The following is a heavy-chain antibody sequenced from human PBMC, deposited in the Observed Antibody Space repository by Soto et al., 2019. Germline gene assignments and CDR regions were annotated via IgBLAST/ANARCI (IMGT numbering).Heavy chain of an antibody. CDR2: ISYDGSNK. CDR1: GFTFSSYG. J-gene: IGHJ6*02. CDR3: AKDNSGASEWLMDYYYGMDV. V-gene: IGHV3-30*18. D-gene: IGHD5-12*01. Sequence: GGSLRLSCAASGFTFSSYGMHWVRQAPGKGLEWVAVISYDGSNKYYADSVKGRFTISRDNSKNTLYLQMNSLRAEDTAVYYCAKDNSGASEWLMDYYYGMDVWGQGTTVTV.